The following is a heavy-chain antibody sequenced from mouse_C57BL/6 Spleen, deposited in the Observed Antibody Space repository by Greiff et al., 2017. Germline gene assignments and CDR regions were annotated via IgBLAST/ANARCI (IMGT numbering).Heavy chain of an antibody. J-gene: IGHJ4*01. D-gene: IGHD2-5*01. Sequence: VQLQQPGAELVRPGSSVKLSCKASGYTFTSYWMHWVKQRPIQGLEWIGNIDPSDSETHYNQKFKDKATLTVDKSSSTAYMQLSSLTSKDSAVYYCARAYYSNYYYAMDYWGQGTSVTVSS. CDR2: IDPSDSET. V-gene: IGHV1-52*01. CDR3: ARAYYSNYYYAMDY. CDR1: GYTFTSYW.